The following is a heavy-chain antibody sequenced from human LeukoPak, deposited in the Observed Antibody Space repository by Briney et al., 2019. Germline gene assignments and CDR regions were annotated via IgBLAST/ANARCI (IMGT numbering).Heavy chain of an antibody. CDR2: IIPIFGTA. V-gene: IGHV1-69*13. CDR3: ARVDTAQYYYYYGMDV. D-gene: IGHD5-18*01. Sequence: GASVKVSCKASGGTFSSYAISWVRQAPGQGLEWMGGIIPIFGTASYAQKFQGRVTITADESTSTAYMELSSLRSEDTAVYYCARVDTAQYYYYYGMDVWGQGTTVTVSS. CDR1: GGTFSSYA. J-gene: IGHJ6*02.